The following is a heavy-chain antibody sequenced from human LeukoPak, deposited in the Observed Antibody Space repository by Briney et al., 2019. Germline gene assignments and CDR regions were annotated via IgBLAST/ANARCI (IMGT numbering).Heavy chain of an antibody. J-gene: IGHJ4*02. Sequence: ASVKVSCKASGFVFTGYGFTWVRQAPGQGLEWMGWISAYNGNTNYAQKLQGRVTMTTDTSTSTAYMELRSLRSDDTAVYYCARDRGYYSSPDYWGQGTLVTVSS. CDR3: ARDRGYYSSPDY. CDR1: GFVFTGYG. D-gene: IGHD3-22*01. V-gene: IGHV1-18*01. CDR2: ISAYNGNT.